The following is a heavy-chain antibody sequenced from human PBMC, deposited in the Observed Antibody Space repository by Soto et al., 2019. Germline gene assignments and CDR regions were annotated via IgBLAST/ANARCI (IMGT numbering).Heavy chain of an antibody. CDR1: WVSRSASGGG. J-gene: IGHJ6*02. CDR3: EHVRVAGTFPYGMDV. V-gene: IGHV2-5*01. Sequence: CCSTPVDPTETLTLSCTVSWVSRSASGGGVGGSPPASGKHLEWLALIYWNDDKRYSPSLKSRLTITKDTSKNQVVLTMTNMDPVDTATYYCEHVRVAGTFPYGMDVWGQGTTVTVSS. D-gene: IGHD6-19*01. CDR2: IYWNDDK.